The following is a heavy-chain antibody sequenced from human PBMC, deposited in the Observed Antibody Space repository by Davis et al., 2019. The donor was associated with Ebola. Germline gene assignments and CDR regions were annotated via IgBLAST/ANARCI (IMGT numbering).Heavy chain of an antibody. Sequence: MPSETLSLTCAVSGGFVSSGGYSWSWIRQPPGKGLEWIAIIYYIGTTSYNPSLKSRVTMSVDTSKNQFSLKLSSVTAADTAVYYCARQSLQWLFEDWGQGTLVTVSS. CDR3: ARQSLQWLFED. V-gene: IGHV4-30-2*03. CDR1: GGFVSSGGYS. CDR2: IYYIGTT. J-gene: IGHJ4*02. D-gene: IGHD6-19*01.